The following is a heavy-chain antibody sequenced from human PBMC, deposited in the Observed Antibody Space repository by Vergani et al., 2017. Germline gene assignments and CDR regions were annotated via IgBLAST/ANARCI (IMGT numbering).Heavy chain of an antibody. CDR2: INHSGST. CDR3: ARAIGELSDY. J-gene: IGHJ4*02. Sequence: QLPLQESGPGLVKPSETLSLTCTVSGGSISSSTYSWGWFRQPPGKGLEWIGEINHSGSTNYNPSLKSRVTISVDTSKNQFSLKLSSVTAADTAVYYCARAIGELSDYWGQGTLVTVSS. V-gene: IGHV4-39*07. CDR1: GGSISSSTYS. D-gene: IGHD3-10*01.